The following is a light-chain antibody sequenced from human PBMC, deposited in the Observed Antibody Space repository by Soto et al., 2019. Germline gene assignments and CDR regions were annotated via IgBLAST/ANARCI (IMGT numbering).Light chain of an antibody. CDR2: AAS. CDR1: QSISNH. CDR3: QQSYGTPWT. Sequence: IQMTQSPSSLSASVRDRITITCRASQSISNHLNWYQQKPGKGPNLLIYAASSLQRGVPSRFSGSGSGRDFVLTISSLQPEDSATYYCQQSYGTPWTFGQGTKVDIK. J-gene: IGKJ1*01. V-gene: IGKV1-39*01.